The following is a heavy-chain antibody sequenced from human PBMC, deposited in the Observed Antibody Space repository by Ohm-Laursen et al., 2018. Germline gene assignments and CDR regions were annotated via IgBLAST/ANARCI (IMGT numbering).Heavy chain of an antibody. D-gene: IGHD2-15*01. Sequence: SVKVSCKVSGFTFTTSTMQWVRQARGRRLEWIGWIVVGSGSTNYAQRFEERVTITRDTPTSTAYMELSSLRSEETAVYYCARDFYQYCSGGSCYLGDHRFDPWGQGTLVTVSS. CDR2: IVVGSGST. J-gene: IGHJ5*02. V-gene: IGHV1-58*02. CDR1: GFTFTTST. CDR3: ARDFYQYCSGGSCYLGDHRFDP.